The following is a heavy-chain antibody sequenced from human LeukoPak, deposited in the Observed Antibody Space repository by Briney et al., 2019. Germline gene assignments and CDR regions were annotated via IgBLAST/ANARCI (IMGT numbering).Heavy chain of an antibody. J-gene: IGHJ4*01. D-gene: IGHD6-13*01. CDR1: GFTFSNYA. Sequence: GGSLRLSCAASGFTFSNYAMTWVRQAPGKGLEWVSGISGSGGSTYYADSVKGRFTISRDNSKNTLYLQMNSLRAEDTAVYYCAKDPIAAGKARRFDYWGHITLVTGSS. CDR3: AKDPIAAGKARRFDY. CDR2: ISGSGGST. V-gene: IGHV3-23*01.